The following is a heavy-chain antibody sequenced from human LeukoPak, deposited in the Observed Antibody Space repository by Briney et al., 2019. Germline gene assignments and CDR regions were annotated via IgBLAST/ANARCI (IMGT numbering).Heavy chain of an antibody. CDR2: INSDGSST. CDR1: GFTFSSYW. Sequence: SGGPLRLSCAASGFTFSSYWMHWVRQAPGKGLVWVSRINSDGSSTSYADSVKGRFTISRDNAKNTLYLQMNSLRAEDTAVYYCARSNYYDSSGYVKPGAFDIWGQGTMVTVSS. V-gene: IGHV3-74*01. J-gene: IGHJ3*02. CDR3: ARSNYYDSSGYVKPGAFDI. D-gene: IGHD3-22*01.